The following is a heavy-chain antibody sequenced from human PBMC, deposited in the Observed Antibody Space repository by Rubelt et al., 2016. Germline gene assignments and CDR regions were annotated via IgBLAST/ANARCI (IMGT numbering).Heavy chain of an antibody. CDR3: ARGGTNSASRPNFDW. CDR1: GGSFSGFY. D-gene: IGHD2/OR15-2a*01. V-gene: IGHV4-34*01. Sequence: QVQLQQWGAGLLRPSETLSLTCAVYGGSFSGFYWSWIRQSPGKGLEWIGEINHSGFANYNPSLKSRVTMSVDTSKNQVALKGDFVTAADTAVYYCARGGTNSASRPNFDWWGQGTLVTVSS. CDR2: INHSGFA. J-gene: IGHJ4*02.